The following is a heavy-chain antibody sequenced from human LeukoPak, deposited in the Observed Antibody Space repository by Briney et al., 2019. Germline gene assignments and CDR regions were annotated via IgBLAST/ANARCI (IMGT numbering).Heavy chain of an antibody. CDR3: ARRRYYYGSGTYYFDY. J-gene: IGHJ4*02. D-gene: IGHD3-10*01. V-gene: IGHV3-7*01. Sequence: GGSLRLSCAASGFTFSSYWMSWVRQAPGKGPEWVANIKQDGSEKYYVDSVKGRFTISRDNAKNSLYLQMNSLRAEDTAVYYCARRRYYYGSGTYYFDYWGQGTLVTVSS. CDR1: GFTFSSYW. CDR2: IKQDGSEK.